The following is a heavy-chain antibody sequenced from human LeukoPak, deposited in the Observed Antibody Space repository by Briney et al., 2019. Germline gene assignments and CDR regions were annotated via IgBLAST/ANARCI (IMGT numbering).Heavy chain of an antibody. D-gene: IGHD3-16*01. V-gene: IGHV3-30*02. J-gene: IGHJ4*02. CDR3: AKDNLRGTAYDYIWGSYGSFDY. CDR1: GFTFSSYG. Sequence: GGSLRLSCAASGFTFSSYGMHWVRQAPGKGLEWVAFIRYDGSNKYYADSVKGRFTISRDNSKNTLYLQMNSLRAEDTAVYYCAKDNLRGTAYDYIWGSYGSFDYWGQGTLVTVSS. CDR2: IRYDGSNK.